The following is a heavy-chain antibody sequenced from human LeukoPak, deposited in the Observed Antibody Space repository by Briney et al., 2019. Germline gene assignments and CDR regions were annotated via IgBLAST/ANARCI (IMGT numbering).Heavy chain of an antibody. D-gene: IGHD5-12*01. V-gene: IGHV4-59*08. CDR3: ARHPNSGYERYEFDY. Sequence: SETLSLTCTVSGGSISSYYWSWIRQPPGKGLEWIGYIYYSGSTNYNPSLKSRVTISVDTSKNQFSLKLSSVTAADTAVYYRARHPNSGYERYEFDYWGQGTLVTVSS. CDR2: IYYSGST. J-gene: IGHJ4*02. CDR1: GGSISSYY.